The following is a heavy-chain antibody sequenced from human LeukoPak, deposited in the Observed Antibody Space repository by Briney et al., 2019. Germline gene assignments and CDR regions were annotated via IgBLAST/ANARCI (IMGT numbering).Heavy chain of an antibody. D-gene: IGHD6-19*01. CDR3: ARDPAVAGDNWFDP. Sequence: RASVKVSFKASGYTFTGYYMHWVRQAPGQGLEWMGWINPNSGGTNYAQKFQGRVTMTRDTFISTAYMELSRLRSDDTAVYYCARDPAVAGDNWFDPWGQGTLVTVSS. CDR1: GYTFTGYY. J-gene: IGHJ5*02. V-gene: IGHV1-2*02. CDR2: INPNSGGT.